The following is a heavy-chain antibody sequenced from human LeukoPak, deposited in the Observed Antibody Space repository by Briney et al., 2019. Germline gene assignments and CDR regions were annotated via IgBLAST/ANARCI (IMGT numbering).Heavy chain of an antibody. CDR3: ARVLGGYDKPFDY. V-gene: IGHV1-46*01. J-gene: IGHJ4*02. CDR1: GYTFTSYY. D-gene: IGHD5-12*01. Sequence: GASVKVSCKASGYTFTSYYMHWVRHAPGQGLEWMGIINPSGGGTSYAQKFQGRVTMTRDMSTSTVYMELSSLRSEDTAVYYCARVLGGYDKPFDYWGQGTLVTVSS. CDR2: INPSGGGT.